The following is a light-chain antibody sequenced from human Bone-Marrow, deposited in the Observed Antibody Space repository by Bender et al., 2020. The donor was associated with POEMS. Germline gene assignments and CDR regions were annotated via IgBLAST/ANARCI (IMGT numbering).Light chain of an antibody. J-gene: IGLJ2*01. V-gene: IGLV2-23*02. CDR2: DVS. Sequence: QSALTQPASVSGSPGQSITISCTGTSSDVGTYNLVSWYQQYPGKAPKLMIYDVSNRPSGVSTRFSGSKSGNTASLTISGLQAEDEADYYCCSYAGSSTPVVFGGGTKLTVL. CDR3: CSYAGSSTPVV. CDR1: SSDVGTYNL.